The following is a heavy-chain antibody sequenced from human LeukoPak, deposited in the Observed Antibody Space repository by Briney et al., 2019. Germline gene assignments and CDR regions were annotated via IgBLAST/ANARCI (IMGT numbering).Heavy chain of an antibody. CDR3: ASANYYGFNYFDY. CDR1: GGSISSDDYY. V-gene: IGHV4-30-4*01. Sequence: SETLSLTCTVSGGSISSDDYYWSWIRQPLGKGLEWIGYIYYSGSTYYNPSLKSRITISVDTSKNEFSLKLTSVTAADTAVYYCASANYYGFNYFDYWGQGALVTVSS. J-gene: IGHJ4*02. CDR2: IYYSGST. D-gene: IGHD3-10*01.